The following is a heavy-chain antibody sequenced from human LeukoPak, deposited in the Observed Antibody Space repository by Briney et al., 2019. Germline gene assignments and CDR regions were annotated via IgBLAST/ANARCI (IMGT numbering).Heavy chain of an antibody. D-gene: IGHD3-3*01. CDR1: GVTFCSYT. CDR2: IRGSGGST. J-gene: IGHJ3*02. Sequence: RGSLRLSCATSGVTFCSYTMGWVRHTPGPGRGRVSPIRGSGGSTCYADSVKGRVTISRDNSKNTLYLQMHSLRAEDTAVYYCAKVWVCGVVKWADAFDIWGQGTMVTVSS. CDR3: AKVWVCGVVKWADAFDI. V-gene: IGHV3-23*01.